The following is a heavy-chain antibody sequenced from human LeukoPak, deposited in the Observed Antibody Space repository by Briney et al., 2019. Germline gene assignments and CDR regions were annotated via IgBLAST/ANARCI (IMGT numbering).Heavy chain of an antibody. D-gene: IGHD4-17*01. CDR2: IKQDGSEK. V-gene: IGHV3-7*01. CDR1: GFTLSSYW. Sequence: GGSLGLSCAASGFTLSSYWMSWVRQAPGKGLEWVANIKQDGSEKYYVDSVKGRFTISRDNAKNSLYLQMNSLRAEDTAVYYCARDWRHDYGDLYYYYGMDVWGQGTTVTVSS. CDR3: ARDWRHDYGDLYYYYGMDV. J-gene: IGHJ6*02.